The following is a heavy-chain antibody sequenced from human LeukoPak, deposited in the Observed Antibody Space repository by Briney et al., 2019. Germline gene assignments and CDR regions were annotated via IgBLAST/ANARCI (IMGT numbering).Heavy chain of an antibody. D-gene: IGHD6-13*01. Sequence: PGWSLRLSCAASRFSFISYVLMWVRQAAGGGRQWVSWISGGSWTTYYADSVKGRFTLSRDNSQNTLYLQMNSLEADDTAVYYCSKSGAVFDSSSKYLYFESWGQGTLVTVSS. CDR1: RFSFISYV. CDR2: ISGGSWTT. V-gene: IGHV3-23*01. J-gene: IGHJ4*02. CDR3: SKSGAVFDSSSKYLYFES.